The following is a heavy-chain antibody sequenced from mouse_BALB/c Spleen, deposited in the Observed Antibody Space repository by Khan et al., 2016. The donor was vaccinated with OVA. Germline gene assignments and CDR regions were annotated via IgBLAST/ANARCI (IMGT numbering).Heavy chain of an antibody. V-gene: IGHV2-6-7*01. J-gene: IGHJ3*01. CDR2: IWGDGST. CDR3: VRELRLGGFAY. D-gene: IGHD1-2*01. CDR1: GFSLTGYG. Sequence: QVQLKESGPGLVAPSQSLSITCTVSGFSLTGYGVNWVRQPPGKGLEWLGMIWGDGSTDYNSVLKSRLSISKDNSKSQVFLKMNSLQTDDTDRYYGVRELRLGGFAYGGQGTLVTVSA.